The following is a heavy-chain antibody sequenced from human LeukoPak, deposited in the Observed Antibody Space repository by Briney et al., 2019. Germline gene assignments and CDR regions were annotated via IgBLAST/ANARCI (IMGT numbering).Heavy chain of an antibody. J-gene: IGHJ3*02. CDR1: GGSISSSSYY. V-gene: IGHV4-39*07. CDR2: IYYSGST. CDR3: ARVVKDYSGAFDI. D-gene: IGHD2-15*01. Sequence: SETLSLTCNVSGGSISSSSYYWGWIRQPPGKGLEWIGSIYYSGSTYYNPSLKSRVTISIDTSKNQFSLKLSSVTAADTAVYYCARVVKDYSGAFDIWGQGTMVTVSS.